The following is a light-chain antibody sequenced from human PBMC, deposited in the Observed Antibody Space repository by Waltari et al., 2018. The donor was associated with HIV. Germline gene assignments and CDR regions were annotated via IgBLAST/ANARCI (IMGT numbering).Light chain of an antibody. V-gene: IGLV2-23*02. CDR2: EVT. Sequence: QSALAQPASVSDSPGQSITISCTGTSSDVGNYNLVSWYQQHPGKVHKLIIYEVTKRPSGVSNRCSGSKSGNSASLTISGLQSEDEADYYCCSYAASRSVVFGGGTKLTVL. CDR3: CSYAASRSVV. CDR1: SSDVGNYNL. J-gene: IGLJ2*01.